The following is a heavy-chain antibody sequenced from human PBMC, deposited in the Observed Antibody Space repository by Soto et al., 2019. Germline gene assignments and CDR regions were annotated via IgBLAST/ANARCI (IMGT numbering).Heavy chain of an antibody. CDR2: INSDGSST. CDR1: GFTFSSYW. D-gene: IGHD3-3*01. J-gene: IGHJ5*02. V-gene: IGHV3-74*01. Sequence: GGSLRLSCAASGFTFSSYWMHWVRQAPGKGLVWVSRINSDGSSTSYADSVKGRFTISRDNAKNTLYLQMNSLRAEDTAVYYCARDRFLEWLYNWFDPWGQGTLVTVS. CDR3: ARDRFLEWLYNWFDP.